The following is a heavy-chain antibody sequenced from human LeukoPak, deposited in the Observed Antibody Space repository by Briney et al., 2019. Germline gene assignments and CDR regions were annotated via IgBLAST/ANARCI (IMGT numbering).Heavy chain of an antibody. D-gene: IGHD4-17*01. J-gene: IGHJ4*02. CDR2: INSDGSST. CDR1: GFTFSSYW. V-gene: IGHV3-74*01. Sequence: GGSLRLSCAASGFTFSSYWMHWVRQAPGKGLVWVSRINSDGSSTSYADSVKGRFTISRDNSKNTLYLQMNSLRAEDTAVYYCAKAPTLTTVILFDYWGQGTLVTVSS. CDR3: AKAPTLTTVILFDY.